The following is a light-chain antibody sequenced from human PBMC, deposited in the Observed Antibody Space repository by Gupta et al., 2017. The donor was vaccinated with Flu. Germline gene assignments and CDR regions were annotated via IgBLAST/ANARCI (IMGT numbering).Light chain of an antibody. J-gene: IGLJ3*02. CDR2: EVS. V-gene: IGLV2-14*01. Sequence: QSALTQPASVSGSPGQSITISCTGTSSDVGGYNYVSWYQPHPGQAPKLMIYEVSRRSAGVASRFSGSKAGNTASLTISGPQAEDDADYYCSAYTSSSTWVFGGGTKLTVL. CDR1: SSDVGGYNY. CDR3: SAYTSSSTWV.